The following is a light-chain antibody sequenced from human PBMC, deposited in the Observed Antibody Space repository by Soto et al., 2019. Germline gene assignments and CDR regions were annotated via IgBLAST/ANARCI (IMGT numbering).Light chain of an antibody. Sequence: QSVVTQESSLTVSPGGTVSLTCGSSTGPVTSGHWPYWFQQRPGQAPRTLIYDTNNKHSWTPARFSGSLLGGKAALTLSGAQPEDEADYYCSLSHSGVGVFGVGTKLTVL. V-gene: IGLV7-46*01. CDR1: TGPVTSGHW. CDR2: DTN. J-gene: IGLJ2*01. CDR3: SLSHSGVGV.